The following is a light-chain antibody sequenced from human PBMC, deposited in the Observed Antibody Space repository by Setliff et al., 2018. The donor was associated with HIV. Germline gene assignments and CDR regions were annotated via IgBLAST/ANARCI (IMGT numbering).Light chain of an antibody. J-gene: IGLJ1*01. CDR1: GSDVGGYNY. Sequence: QSALTQPASVSGSPGQSITISCTGTGSDVGGYNYVSWYQQHPGKAPKLIIYEVRNRPSGISNRFSGSKSGNTASLTISGLQAEDEADYYCSSYTIRNTLLFGTGTKVTVL. V-gene: IGLV2-14*01. CDR2: EVR. CDR3: SSYTIRNTLL.